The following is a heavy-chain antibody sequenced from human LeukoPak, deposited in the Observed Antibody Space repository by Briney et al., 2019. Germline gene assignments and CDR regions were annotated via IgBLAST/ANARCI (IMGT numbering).Heavy chain of an antibody. CDR3: ASDMRQWLAKH. CDR2: IKQDGREK. D-gene: IGHD6-19*01. CDR1: GFTFSSYW. J-gene: IGHJ1*01. Sequence: PVGSPRLSCAASGFTFSSYWMSWVRQAPGKGLEWVANIKQDGREKYYVDSVKGRFTISRDNAKNSLYLQMNSLRAEDTAVYYCASDMRQWLAKHWGQGTPVTVSS. V-gene: IGHV3-7*04.